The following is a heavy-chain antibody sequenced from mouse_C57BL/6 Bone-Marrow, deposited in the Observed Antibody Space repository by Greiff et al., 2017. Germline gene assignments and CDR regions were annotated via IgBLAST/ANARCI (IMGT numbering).Heavy chain of an antibody. CDR1: GFTFSSYA. CDR3: ARGWLLRGAY. CDR2: ISAGGSYT. V-gene: IGHV5-4*01. J-gene: IGHJ3*01. D-gene: IGHD2-3*01. Sequence: EVQRVESGGGLVKPGGSLKLSCAASGFTFSSYAMSWVRQTPEKRLEWVATISAGGSYTYYPDNVKGRFTISRDNAKNNLYLQMSQLESEDTAMYYCARGWLLRGAYWGQGTLVTVSA.